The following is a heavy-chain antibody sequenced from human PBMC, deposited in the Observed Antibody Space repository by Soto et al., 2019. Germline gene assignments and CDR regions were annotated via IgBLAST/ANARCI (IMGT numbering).Heavy chain of an antibody. CDR3: ARAPMKTYGSVREWYFDL. J-gene: IGHJ2*01. Sequence: QVQLVQSGAEVKKPGSSVKVSCKASGGTFSSYTISWVRQAPGQGLEWMGRIIPILGIANYAQKFQGRVTITADKSTSKAYMELSCLRSEDTAVYYCARAPMKTYGSVREWYFDLWGRGTLVTVSS. D-gene: IGHD3-10*01. CDR1: GGTFSSYT. CDR2: IIPILGIA. V-gene: IGHV1-69*02.